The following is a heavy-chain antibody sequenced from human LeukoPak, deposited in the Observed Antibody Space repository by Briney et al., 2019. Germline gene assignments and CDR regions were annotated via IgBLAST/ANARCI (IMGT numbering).Heavy chain of an antibody. D-gene: IGHD6-19*01. CDR3: ASGYSSGWYGSY. CDR1: GFTVSNNY. Sequence: GGSLRLSCAASGFTVSNNYMSWVRQAPGKGLEWVSVIYSGGGTYYADSVKGRFTISRDNSKNTLYLQMNSLRAEDTAVYYCASGYSSGWYGSYWGQGTLVTVSS. J-gene: IGHJ4*02. CDR2: IYSGGGT. V-gene: IGHV3-53*01.